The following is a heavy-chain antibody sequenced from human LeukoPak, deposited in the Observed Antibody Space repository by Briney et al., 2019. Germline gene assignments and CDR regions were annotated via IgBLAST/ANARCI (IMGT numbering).Heavy chain of an antibody. J-gene: IGHJ4*02. CDR1: GGSFSGYY. D-gene: IGHD3-22*01. CDR2: INHSGST. CDR3: ARGRPNYYDSSGIDY. V-gene: IGHV4-34*01. Sequence: SETLSLTCAVYGGSFSGYYWSWIRQPPGKGLEWIGEINHSGSTNYNPSLKSRVTISVDTSKNQFSLKLSSVTAADTAVYNCARGRPNYYDSSGIDYWGQGTLVTVSS.